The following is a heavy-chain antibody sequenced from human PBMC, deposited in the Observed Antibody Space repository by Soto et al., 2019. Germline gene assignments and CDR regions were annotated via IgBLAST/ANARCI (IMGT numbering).Heavy chain of an antibody. CDR3: ASNRRSYYYYMDV. V-gene: IGHV4-4*02. J-gene: IGHJ6*03. Sequence: SETLSLTCAVSGGSISISNWWSWVRQPPGKGLEWIGGIFHSGDTNYNPSLKGRVTISVDRSKNHFSLKLASVTAADTAMYYCASNRRSYYYYMDVWGKGTTVTVSS. CDR1: GGSISISNW. CDR2: IFHSGDT.